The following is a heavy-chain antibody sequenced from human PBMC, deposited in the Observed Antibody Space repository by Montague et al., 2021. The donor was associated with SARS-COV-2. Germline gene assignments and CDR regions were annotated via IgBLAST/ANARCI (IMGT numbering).Heavy chain of an antibody. J-gene: IGHJ4*02. V-gene: IGHV2-70*04. CDR3: ARSYYDILTAYYTPFDY. CDR2: IDWDDDK. D-gene: IGHD3-9*01. Sequence: PPLVTPTQTLTLTCTFSGFSLSTSGMRASWIRPPPGKALEWLARIDWDDDKFYSTSLKTRLTISKDTSKNQVVLTMTNMDPVDTATYYCARSYYDILTAYYTPFDYGGQGTLVTVSS. CDR1: GFSLSTSGMR.